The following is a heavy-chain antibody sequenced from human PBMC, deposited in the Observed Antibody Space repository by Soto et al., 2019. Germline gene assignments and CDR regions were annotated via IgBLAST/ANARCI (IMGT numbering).Heavy chain of an antibody. CDR3: GSSRLGFSGYETEY. J-gene: IGHJ4*02. CDR2: INAGNGNT. D-gene: IGHD5-12*01. Sequence: QVHLVQSGAEVKKPGASVKVSCKASGYTFTSYAIHWVRQAPGQRLEWMAWINAGNGNTIHSHKFQGRVTIARNTTGSTSYIELRSLRPEDTAVYYCGSSRLGFSGYETEYCGQVALDTVSS. CDR1: GYTFTSYA. V-gene: IGHV1-3*01.